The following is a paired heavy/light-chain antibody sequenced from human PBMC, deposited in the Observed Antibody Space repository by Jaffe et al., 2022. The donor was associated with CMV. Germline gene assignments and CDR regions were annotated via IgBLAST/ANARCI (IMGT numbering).Heavy chain of an antibody. CDR1: GFTFSSYA. V-gene: IGHV3-23*01. Sequence: EVQLLESGGGLVQPGGSLRLSCAASGFTFSSYAMSWVRQAPGKGLEWVSAISGSGGSTYYADSVKGRFTISRDNSKNTLYLQMNSLRAEDTAVYYCAKGTYYYDSSGYYPDPSFDYWGQGTLVTVSS. CDR2: ISGSGGST. D-gene: IGHD3-22*01. CDR3: AKGTYYYDSSGYYPDPSFDY. J-gene: IGHJ4*02.
Light chain of an antibody. V-gene: IGLV6-57*04. CDR3: QSYDSSNHHVV. J-gene: IGLJ2*01. CDR2: EDN. Sequence: NFMLTQPHSVSESPGKTVTISCTRSSGSIASNYVQWYQQRPGSAPTTVIYEDNQRPSGVPDRFSGSIDSSSNSASLTISGLKTEDEADYYCQSYDSSNHHVVFGGGTKLTVL. CDR1: SGSIASNY.